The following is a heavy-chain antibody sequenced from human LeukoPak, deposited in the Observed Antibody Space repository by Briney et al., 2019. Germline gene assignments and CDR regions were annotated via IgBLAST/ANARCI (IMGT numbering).Heavy chain of an antibody. CDR3: ARGPGVSTMIVVVIPDYYFDY. CDR1: GGSISSSSFY. Sequence: SETLSLTCTVSGGSISSSSFYWGWVRQPPGKGLEWIGSVYYSGNTYYNPSLKSRVTISADTSKNQFSLKLNSVTAADTAVYYCARGPGVSTMIVVVIPDYYFDYWGQGTLVTVSS. V-gene: IGHV4-39*07. D-gene: IGHD3-22*01. CDR2: VYYSGNT. J-gene: IGHJ4*02.